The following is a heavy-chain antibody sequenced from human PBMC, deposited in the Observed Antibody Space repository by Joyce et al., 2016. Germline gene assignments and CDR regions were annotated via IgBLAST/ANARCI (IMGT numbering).Heavy chain of an antibody. Sequence: QVQLVESGGGVLQAGRSLRLSCVASGFIFRSYGMHWVRQAPGKGLEWGAVIWYDGSTAFYADSLKGRFNISRDNLENTMYLDLNSLEVGDTAVYYCARSSSRDGYNSIDSWGQGTLVAVS. CDR2: IWYDGSTA. J-gene: IGHJ5*01. V-gene: IGHV3-33*01. CDR3: ARSSSRDGYNSIDS. CDR1: GFIFRSYG. D-gene: IGHD5-24*01.